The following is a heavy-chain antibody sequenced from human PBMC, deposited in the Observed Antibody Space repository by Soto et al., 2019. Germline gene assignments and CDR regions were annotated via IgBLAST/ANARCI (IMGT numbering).Heavy chain of an antibody. V-gene: IGHV3-23*01. CDR2: ISGSGDTT. CDR1: GFSLSTCA. D-gene: IGHD2-15*01. CDR3: AKGHPGGSCYSGLDC. Sequence: GGSLRLSRAASGFSLSTCAMTWVRQAPGKGLEWVLCISGSGDTTYYADSVKGRFTISRDTSKNTVYLQMNSLRVDDAAVYYCAKGHPGGSCYSGLDCWGQGTLVTVSS. J-gene: IGHJ4*02.